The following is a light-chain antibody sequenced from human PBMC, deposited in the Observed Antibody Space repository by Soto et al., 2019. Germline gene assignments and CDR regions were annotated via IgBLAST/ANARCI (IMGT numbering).Light chain of an antibody. V-gene: IGKV3-11*01. CDR2: DAS. J-gene: IGKJ2*01. CDR3: QPRSNWPRT. CDR1: QSVSTY. Sequence: EIVLTQSPATLSLSPGERATLSCRASQSVSTYLAWYQQKPGQAPRLLIYDASNRATGIPARFSGSGSGTDFTLTISSLEPEEFAVYYCQPRSNWPRTFGQGTKLEIK.